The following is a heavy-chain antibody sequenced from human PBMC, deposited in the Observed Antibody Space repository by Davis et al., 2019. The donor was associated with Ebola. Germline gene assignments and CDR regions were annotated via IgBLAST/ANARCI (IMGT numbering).Heavy chain of an antibody. CDR1: GGSISSGGYY. CDR2: IYHSGST. J-gene: IGHJ3*02. V-gene: IGHV4-30-2*01. D-gene: IGHD3-16*02. Sequence: MPSETLSLTCTVSGGSISSGGYYWSWIRQHPGKGLEWIGYIYHSGSTYYNPSLKSRVTISVDRSKNQFSLKLSSVTAADTAVYYCARSSAIMITFGGVIVSDAFDIWGQGTMVTVSS. CDR3: ARSSAIMITFGGVIVSDAFDI.